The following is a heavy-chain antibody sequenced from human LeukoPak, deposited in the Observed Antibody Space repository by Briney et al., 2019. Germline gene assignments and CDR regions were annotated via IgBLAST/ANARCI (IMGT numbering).Heavy chain of an antibody. V-gene: IGHV4-30-2*01. D-gene: IGHD6-13*01. Sequence: SETLSLTCAVSGGSISSGGYSWSWIRQPPGKGLEWIGYIYHSGSTYYNPSLKSRVTISVDRSKNQFSLKLSSVTAADTAVYYCARDGLGSILSRAYWGQGTLVTVST. CDR2: IYHSGST. CDR3: ARDGLGSILSRAY. CDR1: GGSISSGGYS. J-gene: IGHJ4*02.